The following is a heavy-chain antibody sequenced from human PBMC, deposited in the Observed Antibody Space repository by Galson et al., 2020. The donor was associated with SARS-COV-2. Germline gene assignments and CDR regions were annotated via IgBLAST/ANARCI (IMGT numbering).Heavy chain of an antibody. Sequence: SETLSLTCAVSGYSISSSNWWGWIRQPPGKGLEWIGYIYYSGSTYYNPSLKSRVTMSVDTSKTQFSLKLISVTAVDTAVYYCARTRDGGPAATCVDDGGQGTLVTVSS. CDR3: ARTRDGGPAATCVDD. V-gene: IGHV4-28*01. J-gene: IGHJ4*02. CDR1: GYSISSSNW. CDR2: IYYSGST. D-gene: IGHD2-15*01.